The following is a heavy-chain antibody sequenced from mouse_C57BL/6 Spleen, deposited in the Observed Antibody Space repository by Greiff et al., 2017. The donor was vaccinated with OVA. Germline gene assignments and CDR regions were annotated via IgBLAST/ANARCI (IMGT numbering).Heavy chain of an antibody. Sequence: EVKLVESEGGLVQPGSSMKLSCTASGFTFSDYYMAWVRQVPEKGLEWVANINYDGSSTYYLDSLKSRFIISRDNAKNILYLQMSSLKSEDTATYYCARDYYSNYDWYFDVWGTGTTVTVSS. CDR2: INYDGSST. CDR1: GFTFSDYY. J-gene: IGHJ1*03. D-gene: IGHD2-5*01. CDR3: ARDYYSNYDWYFDV. V-gene: IGHV5-16*01.